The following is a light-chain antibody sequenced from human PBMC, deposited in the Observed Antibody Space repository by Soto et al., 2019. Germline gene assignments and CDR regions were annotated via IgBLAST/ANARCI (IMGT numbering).Light chain of an antibody. CDR1: QGISNW. J-gene: IGKJ2*01. CDR2: DAS. Sequence: DLQMTQSPSTLSASVGDRVTITCRASQGISNWLAWYQQKPGKAPNLLIYDASSLESGVPSRFSGSGSGTEFTLTISSLQPDDFATYYCQQYNSYSYTFGQGTKLEIK. V-gene: IGKV1-5*01. CDR3: QQYNSYSYT.